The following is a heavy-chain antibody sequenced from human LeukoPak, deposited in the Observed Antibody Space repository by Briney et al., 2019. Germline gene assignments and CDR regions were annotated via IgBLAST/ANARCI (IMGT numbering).Heavy chain of an antibody. CDR1: GYTFIDFY. Sequence: RASVKVSYKASGYTFIDFYIHWVRQAPGQGLEYVGWITPKSGDTYSPQRFQGRVTMTRDASISTAYMELSSLRSDDTAVYFCARVRLADERAWAYWGQGTLVTVSS. CDR3: ARVRLADERAWAY. CDR2: ITPKSGDT. V-gene: IGHV1-2*02. D-gene: IGHD3-3*02. J-gene: IGHJ4*02.